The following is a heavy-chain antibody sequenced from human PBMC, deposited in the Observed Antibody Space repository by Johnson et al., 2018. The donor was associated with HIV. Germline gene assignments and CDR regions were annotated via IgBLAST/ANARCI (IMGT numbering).Heavy chain of an antibody. Sequence: QMQLVESGGGLVKPGGSLRLSCAASGFTVSSNYMSWVRQAPGKGLEWVAVISYDGSNKYYVDSVKGRFTISRDNSKNTLYLQMNSLRAEDTAVYYCAAPHWLRSSSKTSGGEGIAVDFWGQGTMVTVSS. CDR3: AAPHWLRSSSKTSGGEGIAVDF. V-gene: IGHV3-30*03. CDR1: GFTVSSNY. J-gene: IGHJ3*01. CDR2: ISYDGSNK. D-gene: IGHD6-6*01.